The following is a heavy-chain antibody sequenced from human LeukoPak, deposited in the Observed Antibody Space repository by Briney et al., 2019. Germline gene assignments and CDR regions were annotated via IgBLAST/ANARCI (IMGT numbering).Heavy chain of an antibody. V-gene: IGHV3-30*04. CDR1: GFTFSGSA. CDR2: ISRDGSGT. D-gene: IGHD3-10*01. CDR3: ARDAFYSSGTYFDY. Sequence: PGRSLRLSCAASGFTFSGSAIHWVRQAPGKGLEWASVISRDGSGTYYADSVKGRFTISRDNSKNTVYLQMNSLEPDDTAVYYCARDAFYSSGTYFDYWGQGTLVTVSS. J-gene: IGHJ4*02.